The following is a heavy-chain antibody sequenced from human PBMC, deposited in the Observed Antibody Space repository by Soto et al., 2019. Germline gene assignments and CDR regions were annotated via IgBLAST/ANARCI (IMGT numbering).Heavy chain of an antibody. Sequence: PGGSLRLSCTASGFTFGDYAMSWVRQAPGKGLEWVGFIRSKAYGGTTEYAASVKGRFTISRDNSKNTFYLQMNSLRGDDTALYYCARAIETAMDPCDYWGQGALVTV. V-gene: IGHV3-49*04. CDR1: GFTFGDYA. J-gene: IGHJ4*02. D-gene: IGHD5-18*01. CDR3: ARAIETAMDPCDY. CDR2: IRSKAYGGTT.